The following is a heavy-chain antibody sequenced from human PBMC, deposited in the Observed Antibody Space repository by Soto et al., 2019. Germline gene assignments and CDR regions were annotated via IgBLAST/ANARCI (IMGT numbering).Heavy chain of an antibody. CDR2: MNPNSGNT. CDR1: GYTFTSYD. Sequence: ASVKVSCKASGYTFTSYDINWVRQATGQGLEWMGWMNPNSGNTGYAQKFQGRVTMTRNTSISTAYMELSSLRSEDTAVYYCARGCHITMVRGVKRNFWFDPWGQGTLVTVSS. J-gene: IGHJ5*02. CDR3: ARGCHITMVRGVKRNFWFDP. D-gene: IGHD3-10*01. V-gene: IGHV1-8*01.